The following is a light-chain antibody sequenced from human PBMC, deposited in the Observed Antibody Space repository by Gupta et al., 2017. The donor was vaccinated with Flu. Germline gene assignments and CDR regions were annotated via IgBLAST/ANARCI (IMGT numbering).Light chain of an antibody. CDR3: QQRNDLFT. CDR2: DAS. V-gene: IGKV3-11*01. CDR1: QSVSYY. Sequence: EIVLTQSPATLSLSPGERATLSCRASQSVSYYLAWYQQKPGQAPSLLIYDASKRATDVPVRFSGSGSGTDFTLTSSSLELEDFAVYYWQQRNDLFTFGGGTKLEIK. J-gene: IGKJ4*01.